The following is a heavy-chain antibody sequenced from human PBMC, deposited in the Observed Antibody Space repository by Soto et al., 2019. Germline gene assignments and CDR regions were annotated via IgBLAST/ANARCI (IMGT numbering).Heavy chain of an antibody. CDR1: GFTFSSYS. J-gene: IGHJ3*02. CDR2: ISCSSSTI. Sequence: EVQLVESGGGLVQPGGSLRLSCAASGFTFSSYSMNWVRQAPGKGLEWVSYISCSSSTIYYADSVKGRFTISRDNAKNSLYLQMNSLRDEDTAVYYCAREQYYDILTGYYRVGGAFDIWGQGTMVTVSS. V-gene: IGHV3-48*02. D-gene: IGHD3-9*01. CDR3: AREQYYDILTGYYRVGGAFDI.